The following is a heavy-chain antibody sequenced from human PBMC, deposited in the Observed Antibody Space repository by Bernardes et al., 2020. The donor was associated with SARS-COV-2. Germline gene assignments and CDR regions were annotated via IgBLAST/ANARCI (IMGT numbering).Heavy chain of an antibody. V-gene: IGHV2-5*02. Sequence: TLVKPTQTLTLTCTFSGFSLGTSGAGVGWIRQPPGKALACLAPVYWDDDKRYSPSLKSRLTLTKDTSKNQVVLTLTNMDPVDTATYFCAHRLAGTTGFDYWGQGTLVTVSS. CDR2: VYWDDDK. CDR3: AHRLAGTTGFDY. J-gene: IGHJ4*02. CDR1: GFSLGTSGAG. D-gene: IGHD1-1*01.